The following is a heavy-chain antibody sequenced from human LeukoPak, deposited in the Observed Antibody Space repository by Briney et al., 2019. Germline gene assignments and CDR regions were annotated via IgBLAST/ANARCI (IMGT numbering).Heavy chain of an antibody. V-gene: IGHV1-18*01. CDR2: ISAYNGNT. Sequence: ASVKVSCKASGGTFSSYGISWVRQAPGQGLEWMGWISAYNGNTNYAQKLQGRVTMTTDTSTSTAYMELRSLRSDDTAVYYCARVASPNNWFDPWGQGTLVTVSS. CDR1: GGTFSSYG. J-gene: IGHJ5*02. CDR3: ARVASPNNWFDP.